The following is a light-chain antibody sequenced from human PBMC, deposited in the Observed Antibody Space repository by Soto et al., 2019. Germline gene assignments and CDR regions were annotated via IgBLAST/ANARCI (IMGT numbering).Light chain of an antibody. V-gene: IGKV1-5*03. CDR1: QRISSW. Sequence: DIQMTQSPSTLSASVGDRVTITCRASQRISSWLAWYQQKPGKAPKLLIYKASSLESGVPSRFSGSGSGTEFTLTISRLQPDDFATYYCQQYNSYSPYTFGQGTKLEIK. CDR2: KAS. J-gene: IGKJ2*01. CDR3: QQYNSYSPYT.